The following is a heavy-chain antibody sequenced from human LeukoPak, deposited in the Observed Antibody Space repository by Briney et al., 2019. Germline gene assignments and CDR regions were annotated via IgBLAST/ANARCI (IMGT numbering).Heavy chain of an antibody. CDR3: ARVRHLWGVTPPDY. CDR2: ISYDGSNK. D-gene: IGHD3-10*01. CDR1: GFTFSSYA. J-gene: IGHJ4*02. Sequence: GGSLRLSCAASGFTFSSYAMHWARQAPGKGLEWVAVISYDGSNKYYADSVKARFTISRDNSKNTLYLQMNSLRAEDTAVYYCARVRHLWGVTPPDYWGQGTLVTVSS. V-gene: IGHV3-30-3*01.